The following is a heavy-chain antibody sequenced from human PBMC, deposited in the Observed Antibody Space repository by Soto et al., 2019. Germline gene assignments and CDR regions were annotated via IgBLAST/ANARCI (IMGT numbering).Heavy chain of an antibody. V-gene: IGHV3-72*01. D-gene: IGHD2-2*01. CDR1: GFTFSDHY. J-gene: IGHJ5*02. CDR2: IRNKATSYAT. CDR3: ARVQLVAGAAAPRGWFDP. Sequence: EMQLVEAVGGLVQPGGSLRLSCAASGFTFSDHYLDWVRQAPGKGLEWVGRIRNKATSYATEYDASVKGRFTISRDYSNSSRSLPMKRLRTEATAVYYCARVQLVAGAAAPRGWFDPWGRGTLVTVSS.